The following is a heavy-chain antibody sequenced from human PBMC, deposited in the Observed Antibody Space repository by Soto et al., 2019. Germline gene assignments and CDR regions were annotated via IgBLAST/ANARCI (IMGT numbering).Heavy chain of an antibody. CDR3: ARYYYEIGAFDI. Sequence: SETLSLTCTVSGGSISSYYWSWIRQPPGKGLEWIGYIYYSGSTNYNPSLKSRVTISVDTSKNQFSLKLGSVTAADTAVYYCARYYYEIGAFDIWGQGTMVTVSS. CDR2: IYYSGST. V-gene: IGHV4-59*01. CDR1: GGSISSYY. J-gene: IGHJ3*02. D-gene: IGHD3-22*01.